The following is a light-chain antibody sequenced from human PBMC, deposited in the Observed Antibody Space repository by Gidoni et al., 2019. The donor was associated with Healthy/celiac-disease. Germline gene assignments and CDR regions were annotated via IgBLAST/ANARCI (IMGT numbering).Light chain of an antibody. CDR3: MQALQTKIT. V-gene: IGKV2-28*01. J-gene: IGKJ5*01. Sequence: IVMTQSPLSLPVTPGEPASISCRSSQCPLHSIGYNYLDWYLQKPGQSPQLLIYLGSNRDSGVPDRFSGSGSGTDFTLKISRVEAEDVGVYYCMQALQTKITFGQGTRLEIK. CDR2: LGS. CDR1: QCPLHSIGYNY.